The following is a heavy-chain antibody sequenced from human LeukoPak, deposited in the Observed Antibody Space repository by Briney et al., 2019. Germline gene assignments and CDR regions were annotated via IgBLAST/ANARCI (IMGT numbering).Heavy chain of an antibody. V-gene: IGHV3-30-3*01. Sequence: EAGGSLRLSCAASGFTFSSYAMHWVRQAPGKGLEWVAVTSYGGSNQYYADSVKGRFTLSRDNSKKTVYLQMTSLRPEDTAVYYCAREWRVVAGTSAAFDIWGQGTMVTVSS. CDR1: GFTFSSYA. J-gene: IGHJ3*02. CDR2: TSYGGSNQ. D-gene: IGHD6-19*01. CDR3: AREWRVVAGTSAAFDI.